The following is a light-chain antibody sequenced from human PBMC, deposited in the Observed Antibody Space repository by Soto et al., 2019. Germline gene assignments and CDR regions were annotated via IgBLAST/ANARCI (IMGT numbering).Light chain of an antibody. Sequence: EIVMTQSPATLSVSPGERATLSCRASQSVSSSYLAWYQQRPGQAPRLLIYGASNRATGIPDRFSGSGSGTDFTLTISRLEPEDFAVYYCQQYGSSLLTFGGGTKVEIK. V-gene: IGKV3-20*01. CDR1: QSVSSSY. CDR2: GAS. CDR3: QQYGSSLLT. J-gene: IGKJ4*01.